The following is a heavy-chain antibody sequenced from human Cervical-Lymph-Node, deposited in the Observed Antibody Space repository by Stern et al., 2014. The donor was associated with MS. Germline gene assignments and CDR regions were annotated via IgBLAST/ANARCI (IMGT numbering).Heavy chain of an antibody. CDR1: GFTFRNYA. J-gene: IGHJ4*02. V-gene: IGHV3-30*01. Sequence: VQLEESGGGAVQPGKSLRLSCAASGFTFRNYAMHWVRQAPGKGLEWVAGISHDGNEKYYADSLRGRFTISRDNSRNTLYLQMNSLGADDTAVYYCAREGEKASTTAFDSWGQGTLVTVS. CDR3: AREGEKASTTAFDS. D-gene: IGHD3-16*01. CDR2: ISHDGNEK.